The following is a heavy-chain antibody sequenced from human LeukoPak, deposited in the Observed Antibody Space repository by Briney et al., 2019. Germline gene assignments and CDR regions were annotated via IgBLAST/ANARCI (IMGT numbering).Heavy chain of an antibody. CDR3: SREINTYSGSYFNY. D-gene: IGHD1-26*01. V-gene: IGHV1-2*02. Sequence: ASVKVSCKTSGYSFTTYYIHWVRLAAGQRLEWMGWINPNSGATNYAQKFQGRVSMTRDTSIRTTYMELSSLTSDDTAIYYCSREINTYSGSYFNYWGQGTLVTVSS. CDR1: GYSFTTYY. CDR2: INPNSGAT. J-gene: IGHJ4*02.